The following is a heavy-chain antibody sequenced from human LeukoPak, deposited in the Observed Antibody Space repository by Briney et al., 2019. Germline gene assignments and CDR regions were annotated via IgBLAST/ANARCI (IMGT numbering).Heavy chain of an antibody. D-gene: IGHD6-13*01. Sequence: GGSLRLSCAASGFTFSSYSMNWVRQAPGKGLEWVSAISGSGGSTYYADSVKGRFTISRDNSKNTLYLQMNSLRAEDTAVYYCAKSSRVRAAAGTGFDYWGQGTLVTVSS. CDR1: GFTFSSYS. J-gene: IGHJ4*02. CDR2: ISGSGGST. CDR3: AKSSRVRAAAGTGFDY. V-gene: IGHV3-23*01.